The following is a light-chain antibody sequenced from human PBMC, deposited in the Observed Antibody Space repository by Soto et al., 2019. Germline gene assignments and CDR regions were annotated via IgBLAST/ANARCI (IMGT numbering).Light chain of an antibody. CDR1: QSLLHSNGCNY. Sequence: DIVMTQSPLSLPVTPGEPASISCRSSQSLLHSNGCNYLDWYLQKPGQSPQLLIYLGSNRASGVPDRFSGSGSGTDFTLKISRVEAEDVGVYYCMQALQTPDTFGQGTKLEIK. V-gene: IGKV2-28*01. CDR2: LGS. J-gene: IGKJ2*01. CDR3: MQALQTPDT.